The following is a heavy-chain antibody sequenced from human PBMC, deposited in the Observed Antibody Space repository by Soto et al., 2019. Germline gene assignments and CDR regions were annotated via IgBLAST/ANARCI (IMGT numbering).Heavy chain of an antibody. V-gene: IGHV4-4*02. D-gene: IGHD1-7*01. CDR2: IYHSGST. J-gene: IGHJ6*02. CDR1: GGSISSSNW. Sequence: SETLSLTCAVSGGSISSSNWWSWVRQPPGKGLEWIGEIYHSGSTNYNPSLKSRVTISVDKSNNQFSLKLSSVTAADTAVYYCARNPKLYYYYYGMDVWGQGTTVTVSS. CDR3: ARNPKLYYYYYGMDV.